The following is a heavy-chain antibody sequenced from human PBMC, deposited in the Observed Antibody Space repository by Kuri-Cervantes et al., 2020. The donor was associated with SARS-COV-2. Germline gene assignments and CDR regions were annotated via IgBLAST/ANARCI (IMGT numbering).Heavy chain of an antibody. D-gene: IGHD6-13*01. CDR2: IYTSGST. CDR1: GGSISSYY. CDR3: ARESAAGTPYFDY. J-gene: IGHJ4*02. V-gene: IGHV4-4*07. Sequence: ESLKISCTVSGGSISSYYWSWIRQPAGKGLERIGRIYTSGSTNYNPSLKSRVTMSVDTSKNQFSLRLSSVTAADTAVYYCARESAAGTPYFDYWGQGTLVTVSS.